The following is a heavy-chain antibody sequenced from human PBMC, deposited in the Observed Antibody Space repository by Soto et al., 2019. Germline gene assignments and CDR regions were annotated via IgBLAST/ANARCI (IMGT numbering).Heavy chain of an antibody. CDR3: TTEPMRTLEEYYYDSSIRC. CDR1: GGSFSPNY. V-gene: IGHV4-59*12. Sequence: SETLSLTCTMSGGSFSPNYWSWIRQPPGKALEWVGYIYYGGTSSYNPSLKSRVTISLDTSKSQVSLRLSSVTAADTAVYYCTTEPMRTLEEYYYDSSIRCWGQGTLVTVSS. J-gene: IGHJ4*02. D-gene: IGHD3-22*01. CDR2: IYYGGTS.